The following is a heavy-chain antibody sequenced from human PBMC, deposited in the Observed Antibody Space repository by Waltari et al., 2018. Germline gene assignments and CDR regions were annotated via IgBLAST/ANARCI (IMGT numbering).Heavy chain of an antibody. V-gene: IGHV3-21*01. CDR3: AKDRISTSYYYYYHMDV. J-gene: IGHJ6*02. Sequence: VQLVESGGGLVKPGGSLRLSCAAPGFTFNNYNLNWVRQAPGKGLEWVSSISSTSSYIYYADSVKGRFTISRDNAKNSLYLQMNSLRGEDTAVYYCAKDRISTSYYYYYHMDVWGQGTTVTVSS. D-gene: IGHD3-16*01. CDR2: ISSTSSYI. CDR1: GFTFNNYN.